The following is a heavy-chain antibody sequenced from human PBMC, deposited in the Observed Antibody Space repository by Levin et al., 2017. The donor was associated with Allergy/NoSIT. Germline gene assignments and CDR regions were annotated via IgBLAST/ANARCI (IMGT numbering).Heavy chain of an antibody. CDR3: AKDIIRGWDTAMVGGFDY. V-gene: IGHV3-9*01. D-gene: IGHD5-18*01. CDR1: GFTFDDYA. J-gene: IGHJ4*02. Sequence: GGSLRLSCAASGFTFDDYAMHWVRQAPGKGLEWVSGISWNSGSIGYADSVKGRFTISRDNAKNSLYLQMNSLRAEDTALYYCAKDIIRGWDTAMVGGFDYWGQGTLVTVSS. CDR2: ISWNSGSI.